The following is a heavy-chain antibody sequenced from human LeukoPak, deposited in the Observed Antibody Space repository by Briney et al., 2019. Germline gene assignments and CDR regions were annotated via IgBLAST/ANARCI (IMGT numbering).Heavy chain of an antibody. V-gene: IGHV4-4*07. Sequence: PSETLSLTCTVSGGSISSYYWSWIRQPAGKGLEWIGRIYTSGSTNYNPSLKSRVTMSVDTSKNQFSLKLSSVTAADTAVYYCARGRTHHVPIAAAGRAYYYYYYMDVWGKGTTVTVSS. D-gene: IGHD6-13*01. CDR1: GGSISSYY. CDR3: ARGRTHHVPIAAAGRAYYYYYYMDV. CDR2: IYTSGST. J-gene: IGHJ6*03.